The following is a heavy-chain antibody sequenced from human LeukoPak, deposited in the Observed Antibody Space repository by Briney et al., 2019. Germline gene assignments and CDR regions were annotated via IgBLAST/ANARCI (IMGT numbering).Heavy chain of an antibody. CDR2: IYPGDSDT. CDR1: GYSFTSYW. Sequence: GESLKISCKGSGYSFTSYWNGWVRQMPGKGLERMGIIYPGDSDTRYSPSFQGQVTIAAGKSSSAAYLQWSSLKASDTAMYYCARLQMPVSYYKPLDYWGQGTLVTAPS. D-gene: IGHD3-10*01. V-gene: IGHV5-51*01. J-gene: IGHJ4*02. CDR3: ARLQMPVSYYKPLDY.